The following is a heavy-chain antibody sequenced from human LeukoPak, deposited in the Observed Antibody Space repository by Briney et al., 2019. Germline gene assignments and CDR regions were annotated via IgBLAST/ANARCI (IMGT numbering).Heavy chain of an antibody. CDR3: ARDFYSYGFSDY. Sequence: GSLRLSCAASGFTFSSYWMHWDRQAPGKGLVWVSRVNGDGYTTRYADSVKGRFTVSRDNAKNTLYLQMNSLRAEDTAVYYCARDFYSYGFSDYWGQGTLVTVSS. CDR1: GFTFSSYW. CDR2: VNGDGYTT. D-gene: IGHD5-18*01. V-gene: IGHV3-74*01. J-gene: IGHJ4*02.